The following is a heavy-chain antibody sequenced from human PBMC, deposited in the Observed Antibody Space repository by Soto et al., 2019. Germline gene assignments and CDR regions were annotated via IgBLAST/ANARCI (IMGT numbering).Heavy chain of an antibody. CDR3: VHRTAHNILDY. D-gene: IGHD2-15*01. J-gene: IGHJ4*02. Sequence: QITLKESGPTLGIPPQTLTLTCTFSGFSLSTSGVAVGWIRQPPGKALEGLAFIYWNDDIRYSPSLRRRLTITKDPSKNQVVLTMTTMDPVDTATYYCVHRTAHNILDYWGQVTLVTVS. CDR2: IYWNDDI. V-gene: IGHV2-5*01. CDR1: GFSLSTSGVA.